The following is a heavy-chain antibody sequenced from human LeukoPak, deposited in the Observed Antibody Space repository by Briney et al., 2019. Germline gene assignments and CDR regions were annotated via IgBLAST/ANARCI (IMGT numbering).Heavy chain of an antibody. CDR3: ARSITMVRGASFAY. D-gene: IGHD3-10*01. Sequence: TGGSLRLSCAASGFTFSSYSMNWVRQAPGKGLEWVSYISSSSSTIYYADSVKGRFTISRDNAKNSLYLQMNSLRAEDTAVYYCARSITMVRGASFAYWGQGTLVTVSS. CDR2: ISSSSSTI. CDR1: GFTFSSYS. V-gene: IGHV3-48*01. J-gene: IGHJ4*02.